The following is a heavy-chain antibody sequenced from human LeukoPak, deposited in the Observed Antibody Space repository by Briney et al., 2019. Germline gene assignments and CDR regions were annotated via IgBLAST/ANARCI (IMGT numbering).Heavy chain of an antibody. CDR1: GFTFSSYG. V-gene: IGHV3-30*03. CDR2: ISYDGSNK. Sequence: GGSLRLSCAASGFTFSSYGMHWVRQAPGKGLEWVAVISYDGSNKYYADSVKGRFTISRDNSKNTLYLQMNSPRAEDTAVYYCASEGIAAAAVIWGQGTRVTVPP. CDR3: ASEGIAAAAVI. D-gene: IGHD6-13*01. J-gene: IGHJ3*02.